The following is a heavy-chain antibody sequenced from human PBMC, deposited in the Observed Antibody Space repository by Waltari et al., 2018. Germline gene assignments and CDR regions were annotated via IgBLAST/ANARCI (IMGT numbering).Heavy chain of an antibody. CDR1: GGPFSRYA. CDR3: ARGGDYYDSSGPEYYFDY. V-gene: IGHV1-69*01. D-gene: IGHD3-22*01. J-gene: IGHJ4*02. Sequence: QVQLVQSGAEVKKPGSSVKVSCKASGGPFSRYALSSVRQAPGQGLEWMGGIIPIFGTANYAQKFKGRVTITADESTSTAYMELSSLRSEDTAVYYCARGGDYYDSSGPEYYFDYWGQGTLVTVSS. CDR2: IIPIFGTA.